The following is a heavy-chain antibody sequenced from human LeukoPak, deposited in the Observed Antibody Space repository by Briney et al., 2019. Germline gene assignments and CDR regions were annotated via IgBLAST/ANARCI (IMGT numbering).Heavy chain of an antibody. CDR1: GGSISSGTYS. V-gene: IGHV4-30-2*01. Sequence: SETLSLTCAVSGGSISSGTYSWIWIRQPPGKGLEWIGYVYHSGSAYYNPSLKSRVTISVDTFKNQFSLELSSVTAADTAVYFCAREDHDILTARYSWLDPWGQGTLVTVSS. CDR2: VYHSGSA. J-gene: IGHJ5*02. D-gene: IGHD3-9*01. CDR3: AREDHDILTARYSWLDP.